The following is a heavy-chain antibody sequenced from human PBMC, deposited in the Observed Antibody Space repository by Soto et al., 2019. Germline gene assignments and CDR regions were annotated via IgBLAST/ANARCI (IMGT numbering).Heavy chain of an antibody. CDR2: ISYDGSNK. J-gene: IGHJ6*02. CDR1: GFTFSSYA. D-gene: IGHD3-10*01. CDR3: ERGFGSIYYYYGMDV. Sequence: GGSLRLSCAASGFTFSSYAMHWVRQAPGKGLEWVAVISYDGSNKYYADSVKGRFTISRDNSKNTLYLQMNSLRAEDTAVYYCERGFGSIYYYYGMDVWGQGTTVTVSS. V-gene: IGHV3-30-3*01.